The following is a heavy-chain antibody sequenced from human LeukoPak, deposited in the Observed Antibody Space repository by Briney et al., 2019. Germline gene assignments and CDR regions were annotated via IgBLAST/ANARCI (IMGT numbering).Heavy chain of an antibody. D-gene: IGHD2-8*01. V-gene: IGHV4-39*07. CDR3: ATSPGGVNNWFDP. CDR2: IYYSGST. CDR1: GGSISSSSYY. J-gene: IGHJ5*02. Sequence: SETLSLTCTVSGGSISSSSYYWGWIRQPPGKGLEWIGSIYYSGSTYYNPSLKSRVTISVDTSKNQFSLKLSSVTAADTAVYYCATSPGGVNNWFDPWGQGTLVTVCS.